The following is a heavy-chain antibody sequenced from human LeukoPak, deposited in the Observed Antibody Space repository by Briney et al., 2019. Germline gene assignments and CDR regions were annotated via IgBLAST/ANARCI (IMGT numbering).Heavy chain of an antibody. CDR2: ISAYNGNT. D-gene: IGHD3-3*01. Sequence: ASVKVSCKASGYTFTSYGISWVRQAPGQGLEWMGWISAYNGNTNYAQKLQGRVTMTTDTSTSTAYMELRSLRSDDTAVYYCARDDGHYDFWSGYSTYGYYFDYWGQGTLVTVSS. CDR1: GYTFTSYG. J-gene: IGHJ4*02. CDR3: ARDDGHYDFWSGYSTYGYYFDY. V-gene: IGHV1-18*01.